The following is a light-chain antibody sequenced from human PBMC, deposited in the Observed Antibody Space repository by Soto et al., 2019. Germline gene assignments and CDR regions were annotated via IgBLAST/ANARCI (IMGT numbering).Light chain of an antibody. J-gene: IGLJ3*02. CDR2: LEGSGSY. V-gene: IGLV4-60*03. Sequence: QPVLTQSSSASASLGSSVKLTCTLSSGHSSYIIAWHQQQPGKAPRYLMNLEGSGSYNKGTGIPDRFSGSSSGADRYLTISNLQSEDGADYYCETWDSKSWVFGGGTQLTVL. CDR1: SGHSSYI. CDR3: ETWDSKSWV.